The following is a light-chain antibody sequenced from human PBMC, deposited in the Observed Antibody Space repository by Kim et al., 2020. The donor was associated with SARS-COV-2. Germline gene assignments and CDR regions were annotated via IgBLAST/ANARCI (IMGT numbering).Light chain of an antibody. V-gene: IGKV3-15*01. J-gene: IGKJ4*01. Sequence: EIVMTQSPATLSVSPGERATLSCRASQSITSDLAWYQHKPGQAPRLLMYDTSTRATGIPARFSGSGSGTEFTLTISSLQSEDFAVYYCQQYNRWPLTFGGGTKVEI. CDR1: QSITSD. CDR3: QQYNRWPLT. CDR2: DTS.